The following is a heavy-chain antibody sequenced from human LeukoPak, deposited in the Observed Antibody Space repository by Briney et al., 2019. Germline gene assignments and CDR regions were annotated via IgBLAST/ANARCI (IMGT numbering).Heavy chain of an antibody. Sequence: ASVKVSCKASGYTFTGYYMLWVRQAPGQGLELMGWINPNSGCTNYARKFQGRVTMTRDTSISTAYMELSRLRSDDTAVYYCVADCSSTSCYVSDYWGQGTLVTVSS. CDR3: VADCSSTSCYVSDY. V-gene: IGHV1-2*02. J-gene: IGHJ4*02. CDR2: INPNSGCT. D-gene: IGHD2-2*01. CDR1: GYTFTGYY.